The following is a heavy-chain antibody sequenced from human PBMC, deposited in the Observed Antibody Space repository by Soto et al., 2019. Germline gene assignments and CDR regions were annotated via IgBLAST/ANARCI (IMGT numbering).Heavy chain of an antibody. Sequence: QVQLQESGPGLVKPSETLSLTCTVSGGSISSYYWSWIRQPPGKGLEWIGYIYYSGSTNYNPSLKRRVTISVDTSKNQFSLKLSSVTAADTAVYYCARLHSPYSSSWYGWFDPWGQGTLVTVSS. CDR2: IYYSGST. CDR1: GGSISSYY. D-gene: IGHD6-13*01. CDR3: ARLHSPYSSSWYGWFDP. J-gene: IGHJ5*02. V-gene: IGHV4-59*08.